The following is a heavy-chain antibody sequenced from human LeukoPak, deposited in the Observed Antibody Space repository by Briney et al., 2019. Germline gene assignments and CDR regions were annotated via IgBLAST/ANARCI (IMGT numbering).Heavy chain of an antibody. CDR3: ATWRTAKIGFDY. CDR2: IYYSGSP. Sequence: SETLSLTCTVSGGSISNNNYYWAWIRQPPGKGLECIGSIYYSGSPYYNPSLKSRVTISVDTSKNQFSLRLSSVTAADTAVYYCATWRTAKIGFDYGGQGTRVTVSS. CDR1: GGSISNNNYY. V-gene: IGHV4-39*01. D-gene: IGHD2-21*01. J-gene: IGHJ4*02.